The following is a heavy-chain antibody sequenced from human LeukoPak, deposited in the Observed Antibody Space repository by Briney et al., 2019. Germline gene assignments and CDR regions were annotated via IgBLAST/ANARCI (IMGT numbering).Heavy chain of an antibody. J-gene: IGHJ4*02. Sequence: PGGSLRLSCTASGFTFSRSWMAWIRQAPGKGLEWVTNTEPDAKNKYYVDIVKGRFTVSRDNTKNTVSLQMNSLRIEDTAVYYCARVEIRADFDFWGQGVLVTVSS. V-gene: IGHV3-7*01. CDR1: GFTFSRSW. CDR3: ARVEIRADFDF. CDR2: TEPDAKNK.